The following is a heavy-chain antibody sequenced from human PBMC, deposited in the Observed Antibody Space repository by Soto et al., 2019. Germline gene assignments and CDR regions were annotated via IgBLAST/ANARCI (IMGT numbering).Heavy chain of an antibody. CDR2: ISASGDET. CDR3: ARAPLSTVTIGWFDP. V-gene: IGHV3-23*01. CDR1: GFTFSSHA. J-gene: IGHJ5*02. Sequence: PGGSLRLSCAASGFTFSSHAMIWVRQAPGRGLEWVSSISASGDETYYTDSVKGRFTVSRDNPQNTLYLQMNRLRVEDTAVYYCARAPLSTVTIGWFDPWGQGTLVTVSS. D-gene: IGHD4-4*01.